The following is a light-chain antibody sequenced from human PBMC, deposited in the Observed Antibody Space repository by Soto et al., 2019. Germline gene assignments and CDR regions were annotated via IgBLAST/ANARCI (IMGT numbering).Light chain of an antibody. V-gene: IGKV3-15*01. CDR1: QTVHDN. Sequence: EIVMTQSPAILSVSPGERASLSCRASQTVHDNLAWYQQKPGQVPRLLIYAASTRATGLPARFSGSGFGTEFTLTISSLQSEDFAVYFCQQYGSWPLTFGGGTKVAIK. CDR3: QQYGSWPLT. J-gene: IGKJ4*01. CDR2: AAS.